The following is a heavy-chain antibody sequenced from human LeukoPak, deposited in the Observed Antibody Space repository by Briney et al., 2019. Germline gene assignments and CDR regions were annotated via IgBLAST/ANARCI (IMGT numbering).Heavy chain of an antibody. D-gene: IGHD3-22*01. CDR1: GFTFSSYS. Sequence: GGSLRLSCAASGFTFSSYSMNWVRQAPGKGLEWVSSISSSSSYIYYADSVKGRFTISRDNAKNSLYLQMNSLRAEDTALYCCAKGFSGYYDSSGYTFDYWGQGTLVTVSS. CDR3: AKGFSGYYDSSGYTFDY. CDR2: ISSSSSYI. V-gene: IGHV3-21*04. J-gene: IGHJ4*02.